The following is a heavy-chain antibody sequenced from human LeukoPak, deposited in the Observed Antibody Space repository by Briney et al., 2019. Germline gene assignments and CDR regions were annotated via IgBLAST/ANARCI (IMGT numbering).Heavy chain of an antibody. D-gene: IGHD5-12*01. CDR1: GDSISSTTDF. CDR3: ARHSRPGYGGYENAFDI. J-gene: IGHJ3*02. CDR2: IYNSAST. Sequence: PPETPEHICTVSGDSISSTTDFWDWIRQPPGKGLEWIGNIYNSASTHYNPSLKSRVTISVDTSKNHLSLRLSSVTAADTAIYYCARHSRPGYGGYENAFDIWGQETSLSVSS. V-gene: IGHV4-39*01.